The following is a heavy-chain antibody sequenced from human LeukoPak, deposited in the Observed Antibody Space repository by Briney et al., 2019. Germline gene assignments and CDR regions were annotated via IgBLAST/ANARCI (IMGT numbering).Heavy chain of an antibody. CDR1: GGTFSNYA. CDR3: ARGYYCSSTSCYTEARMVMVDY. D-gene: IGHD2-2*02. Sequence: ASVKVSCKASGGTFSNYAISWVRQAPGQGLEWMGGIIPIFGTANYAQKFQGRVTITADESTSTAYMELSSLRSEDTAVYYCARGYYCSSTSCYTEARMVMVDYWGQGTLVTVSS. J-gene: IGHJ4*02. CDR2: IIPIFGTA. V-gene: IGHV1-69*13.